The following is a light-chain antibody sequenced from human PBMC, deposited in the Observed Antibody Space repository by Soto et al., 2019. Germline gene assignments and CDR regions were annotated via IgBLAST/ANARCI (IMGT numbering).Light chain of an antibody. V-gene: IGKV3D-20*01. Sequence: EIVMTQSPATLSVSPGERATLSCRASQSVSSSYLAWYQQKPGLAPRLLIYDASSRATGIPDRFSGSGSGTDFTLTISRLEPEDFAVYYCQQYGSSPITFGQGTRLEIK. CDR3: QQYGSSPIT. CDR2: DAS. J-gene: IGKJ5*01. CDR1: QSVSSSY.